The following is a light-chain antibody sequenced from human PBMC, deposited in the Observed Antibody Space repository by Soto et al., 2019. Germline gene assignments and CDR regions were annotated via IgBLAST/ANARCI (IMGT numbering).Light chain of an antibody. CDR3: QKYNSLFT. V-gene: IGKV1-27*01. J-gene: IGKJ3*01. Sequence: DIQMTQSPSSLSASVGDRVTITCRASQGISNYLAWYQQKPGKVPKLLIYAASTLQSGVPSRFSGSGSGTDFTLTISSLQPEDVATYSCQKYNSLFTFGPGTKVDIK. CDR2: AAS. CDR1: QGISNY.